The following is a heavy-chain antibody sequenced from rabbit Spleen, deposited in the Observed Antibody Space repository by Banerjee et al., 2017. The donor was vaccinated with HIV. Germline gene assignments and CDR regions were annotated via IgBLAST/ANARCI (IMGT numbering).Heavy chain of an antibody. CDR2: IYTISGST. CDR3: ARAAVYASYGSAT. D-gene: IGHD6-1*01. J-gene: IGHJ3*01. CDR1: GFSFSSSYY. Sequence: QSLEESGGDLVKPEGSLTLTCTASGFSFSSSYYMCWVRQAPGKGLEWSACIYTISGSTYYASWAKGRFTISKTSSTTVTLQMTSLTAADTATYFCARAAVYASYGSATWGQGTLVTVS. V-gene: IGHV1S40*01.